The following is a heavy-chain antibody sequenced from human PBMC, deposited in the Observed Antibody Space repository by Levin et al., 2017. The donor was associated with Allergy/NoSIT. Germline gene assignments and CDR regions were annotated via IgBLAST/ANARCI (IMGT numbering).Heavy chain of an antibody. CDR3: ARDKSVAVAGNWFDP. J-gene: IGHJ5*02. D-gene: IGHD6-19*01. V-gene: IGHV1-69*04. CDR2: IIPILGIA. Sequence: ASVKVSCKASGGTFSSYAISWVRQAPGQGLEWMGRIIPILGIANYAQKFQGRVTITADKSTSTAYMELSSLRSEDTAVYYCARDKSVAVAGNWFDPWGQGTLVTVSS. CDR1: GGTFSSYA.